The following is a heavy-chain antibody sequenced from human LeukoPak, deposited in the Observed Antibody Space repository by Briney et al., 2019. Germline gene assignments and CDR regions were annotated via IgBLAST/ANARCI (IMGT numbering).Heavy chain of an antibody. J-gene: IGHJ4*02. Sequence: GGSLRLSCAASGFTFDEYAMHWVRQVPGKGLEWVSLINRDGSSTYYADSVQGRFTIPRDNSKKSLFLQMDSLRTEDTALYYCAKAVHSWELLPVFDYWGQGTLVTVSS. CDR2: INRDGSST. CDR3: AKAVHSWELLPVFDY. V-gene: IGHV3-43*02. CDR1: GFTFDEYA. D-gene: IGHD1-26*01.